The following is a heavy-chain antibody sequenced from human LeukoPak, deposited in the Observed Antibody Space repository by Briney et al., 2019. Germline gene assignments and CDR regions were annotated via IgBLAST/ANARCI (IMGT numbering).Heavy chain of an antibody. D-gene: IGHD4-17*01. CDR2: INHSGST. J-gene: IGHJ6*03. V-gene: IGHV4-34*01. Sequence: TSETLSLTCAVYGGSFSGYYWSWIHQPPGKGLEWIGEINHSGSTNYNPSLKSRVTISVDTSKNQFSLKLSSVTAADTAVYYCARGGDYYYYYMDVWGKGTTVTVSS. CDR1: GGSFSGYY. CDR3: ARGGDYYYYYMDV.